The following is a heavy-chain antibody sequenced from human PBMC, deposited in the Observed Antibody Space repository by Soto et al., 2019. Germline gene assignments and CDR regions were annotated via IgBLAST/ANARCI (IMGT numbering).Heavy chain of an antibody. CDR2: IYYSGST. Sequence: SETLSLTCTVSGGSISSSSYYWGWIRQPPGKGLEWIGSIYYSGSTYYNPSLKSRVTISVDTSKNQFSLKLSSVTAADTAVYYCARQDMRIQLWLLSDYWGQGTLVTVSS. CDR3: ARQDMRIQLWLLSDY. D-gene: IGHD5-18*01. V-gene: IGHV4-39*01. J-gene: IGHJ4*02. CDR1: GGSISSSSYY.